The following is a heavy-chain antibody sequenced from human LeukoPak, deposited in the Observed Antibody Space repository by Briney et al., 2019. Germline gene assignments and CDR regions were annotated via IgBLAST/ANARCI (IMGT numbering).Heavy chain of an antibody. CDR3: ATPVGLRYFDWLSQSDAFDI. J-gene: IGHJ3*02. V-gene: IGHV1-2*06. D-gene: IGHD3-9*01. CDR1: GYTFTGHY. Sequence: ASVKVSCKASGYTFTGHYMHWVRQAPGQGLEWMGRINPNSGGTNYAQKFQGRVTMTRDTSISTAYMELSRLRSDDTAVYYCATPVGLRYFDWLSQSDAFDIWGQGTMVTVSS. CDR2: INPNSGGT.